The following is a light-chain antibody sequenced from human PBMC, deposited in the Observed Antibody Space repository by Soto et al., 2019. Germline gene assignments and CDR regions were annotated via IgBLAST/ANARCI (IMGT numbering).Light chain of an antibody. CDR3: QQGDNWPWT. V-gene: IGKV3D-15*01. CDR2: AVS. J-gene: IGKJ1*01. CDR1: QSVINN. Sequence: EIVMTQSPATVSVSPGERATLSCRASQSVINNLAWYQQKPGQAPRLLIYAVSTRATGIPARFSGSGSGTEFTLTISSLQSEDFAVYYCQQGDNWPWTFGQGTKVEIK.